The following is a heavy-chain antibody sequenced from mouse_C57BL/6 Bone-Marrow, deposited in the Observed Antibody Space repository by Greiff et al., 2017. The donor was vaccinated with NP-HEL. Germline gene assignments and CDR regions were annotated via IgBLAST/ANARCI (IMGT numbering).Heavy chain of an antibody. CDR2: IYPGDGDT. V-gene: IGHV1-82*01. CDR3: AGSNYAGVY. J-gene: IGHJ2*01. CDR1: GYAFSSSW. D-gene: IGHD2-5*01. Sequence: VQLQQSGPELVKPGASVKISCKASGYAFSSSWMNWVKQRPGKGLEWIGRIYPGDGDTNYNGKFKGKATLTADKSSSTAYMQLSILTSEDAAVYFGAGSNYAGVYWGQGTTLTVSS.